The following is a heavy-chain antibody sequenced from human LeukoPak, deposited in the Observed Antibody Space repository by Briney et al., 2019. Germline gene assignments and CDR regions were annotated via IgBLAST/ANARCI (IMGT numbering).Heavy chain of an antibody. CDR3: AKDIYYDSSGYSDAFDI. V-gene: IGHV3-9*01. CDR2: ISWNSGSI. J-gene: IGHJ3*02. Sequence: GGSLRLSCVGSGFTFDDYAMHWVRQAPGKGLEWVSGISWNSGSIGYADSVKGRFTISRDNAKNSLYLQMNSLRAEDTALYYCAKDIYYDSSGYSDAFDIWGQGTMVTVSS. D-gene: IGHD3-22*01. CDR1: GFTFDDYA.